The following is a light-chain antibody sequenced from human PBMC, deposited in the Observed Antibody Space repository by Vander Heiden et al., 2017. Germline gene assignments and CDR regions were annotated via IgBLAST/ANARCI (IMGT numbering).Light chain of an antibody. CDR3: QQYYNYPRT. Sequence: AVRMTQPPSSISASTGYRVTITCRASQGISSYLAWYQQKPGKAPKLLIDVASTLQSGVPSRFSGSGSGTDFTLTIGFLQSEDFASYYCQQYYNYPRTFGQGTKVEIK. CDR1: QGISSY. J-gene: IGKJ1*01. CDR2: VAS. V-gene: IGKV1-8*01.